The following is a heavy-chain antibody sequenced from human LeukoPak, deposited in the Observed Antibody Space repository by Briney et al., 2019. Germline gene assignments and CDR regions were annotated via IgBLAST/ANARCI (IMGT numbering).Heavy chain of an antibody. CDR1: GGSFSGYY. CDR2: INHSGST. V-gene: IGHV4-34*01. J-gene: IGHJ5*02. D-gene: IGHD4-23*01. CDR3: AYGGGFSWFDP. Sequence: SETLSLTCAVYGGSFSGYYWSWIRQPPGKGLEWIGEINHSGSTNYNPSLKSRVTISVDTSKNQFSLKLSSVTAADTAVYYCAYGGGFSWFDPWGQGTLVTVSS.